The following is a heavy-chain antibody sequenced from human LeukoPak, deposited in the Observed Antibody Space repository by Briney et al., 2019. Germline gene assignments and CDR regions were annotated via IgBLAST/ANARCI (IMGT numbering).Heavy chain of an antibody. CDR1: GYTFTGYY. V-gene: IGHV1-2*02. CDR3: AREDYYDSSGYYISDY. Sequence: ASVKVSSKASGYTFTGYYMHCVRQAPGQGLEWMGWINPNSGGTNYAQKFQGRVTMTRDTSISTAYMELSRLRSDDTAVYYCAREDYYDSSGYYISDYWGQGTLVTVSS. J-gene: IGHJ4*02. D-gene: IGHD3-22*01. CDR2: INPNSGGT.